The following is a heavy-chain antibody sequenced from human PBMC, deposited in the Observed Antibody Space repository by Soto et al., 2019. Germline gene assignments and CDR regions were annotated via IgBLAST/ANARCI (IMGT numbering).Heavy chain of an antibody. D-gene: IGHD3-22*01. V-gene: IGHV1-2*02. CDR2: INPNSGDT. J-gene: IGHJ4*02. CDR3: ARVQYYYETNGPNGY. CDR1: GYTFTSYY. Sequence: GASVKVSCKASGYTFTSYYIRWVRQAPAQGLEWMGWINPNSGDTKYVQKFQGRLTLTRDTSISEAYMELSRLRSDDTAVYYCARVQYYYETNGPNGYWGQGTLVTVSS.